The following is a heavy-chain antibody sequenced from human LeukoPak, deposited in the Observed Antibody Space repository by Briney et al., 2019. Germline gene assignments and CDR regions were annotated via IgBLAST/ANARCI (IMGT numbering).Heavy chain of an antibody. Sequence: SETLSLTCTVSGGSISSYYWSWIRQPPGKGLEWIGFIYYSGSTNYNPSLKSRVTISVDTSRKQFSLKLRSVTAADTAVYYCARVSGYDWESFYDYWGQGTLVTVSS. D-gene: IGHD5-12*01. CDR3: ARVSGYDWESFYDY. CDR1: GGSISSYY. CDR2: IYYSGST. V-gene: IGHV4-59*01. J-gene: IGHJ4*02.